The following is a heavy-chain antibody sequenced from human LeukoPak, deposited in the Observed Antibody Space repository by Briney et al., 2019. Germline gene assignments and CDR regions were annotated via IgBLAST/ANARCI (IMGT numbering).Heavy chain of an antibody. Sequence: SVKVSCKASGGTFSSYAISWVRQAPGQGLEWMGRIIPILGIANYAQKFQGRVTITADKSTSTAYVELSSLRSEDTAVYYCARDRVVGATTDYWGQGTLVTVSS. D-gene: IGHD1-26*01. CDR3: ARDRVVGATTDY. CDR2: IIPILGIA. V-gene: IGHV1-69*04. J-gene: IGHJ4*02. CDR1: GGTFSSYA.